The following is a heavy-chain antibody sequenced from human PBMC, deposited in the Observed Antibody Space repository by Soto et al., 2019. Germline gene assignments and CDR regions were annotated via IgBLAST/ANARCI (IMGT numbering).Heavy chain of an antibody. CDR3: ARDGYCSSTSCSWMDV. J-gene: IGHJ6*02. CDR2: IYTSGST. Sequence: SETLSLTCTVSGGSISSYYWSWIRQPAGKGLEWIGRIYTSGSTNYNPSLKSRVTMSVDTSKNQFSLKLSSVTAADTAVYYCARDGYCSSTSCSWMDVWGQGTTVTVSS. V-gene: IGHV4-4*07. CDR1: GGSISSYY. D-gene: IGHD2-2*03.